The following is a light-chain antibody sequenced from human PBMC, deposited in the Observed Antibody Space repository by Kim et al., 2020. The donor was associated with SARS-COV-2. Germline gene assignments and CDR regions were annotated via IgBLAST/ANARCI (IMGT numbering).Light chain of an antibody. J-gene: IGLJ3*02. V-gene: IGLV1-40*01. CDR2: GNS. CDR3: QSYDSSLSGV. Sequence: GQRVTISCTESSSNLGAGYDVHWYQHLPGTAPKLLIYGNSNRPSGVPDRFSGSKSGTSASLAITGLQAEDEADYYCQSYDSSLSGVFGGGTKLTVL. CDR1: SSNLGAGYD.